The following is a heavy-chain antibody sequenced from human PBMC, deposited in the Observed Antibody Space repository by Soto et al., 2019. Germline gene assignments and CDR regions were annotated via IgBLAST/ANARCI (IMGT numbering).Heavy chain of an antibody. V-gene: IGHV4-61*08. Sequence: SETLSLTCTVSGGSISSGGYYWNWIRQPPGKGLEWIGEINHTGGTHYNPSLKSRVTMSVDTSKNQFSLRLSSVTVADTAIYYCATRITVFGLLIPPFDPWGQGTKVTVSS. D-gene: IGHD3-3*01. CDR1: GGSISSGGYY. CDR3: ATRITVFGLLIPPFDP. CDR2: INHTGGT. J-gene: IGHJ5*02.